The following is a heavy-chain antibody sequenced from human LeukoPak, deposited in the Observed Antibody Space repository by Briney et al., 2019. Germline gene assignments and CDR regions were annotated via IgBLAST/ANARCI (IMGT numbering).Heavy chain of an antibody. Sequence: GRSLRLSCAASGFTLSSYEVNWVRQAPGKGLEWVSYISSSGSTIYYADSVKGRFTISRDNAKNSLYLQMNSLRAEDTAVYYCARPVDYGEDWGQGTLVTVSS. CDR3: ARPVDYGED. CDR1: GFTLSSYE. J-gene: IGHJ4*02. CDR2: ISSSGSTI. V-gene: IGHV3-48*03. D-gene: IGHD4-17*01.